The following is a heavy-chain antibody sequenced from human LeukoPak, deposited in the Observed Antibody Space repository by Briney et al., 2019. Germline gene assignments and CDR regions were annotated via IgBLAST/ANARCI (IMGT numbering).Heavy chain of an antibody. V-gene: IGHV1-58*01. CDR1: GFTFTSSA. CDR3: AAAFSSWYGPFDY. D-gene: IGHD6-13*01. Sequence: ASVKVSCKASGFTFTSSAVQWVRQARGQRLEWIGWIVVGSGNTNYAQKFQERVTITRDMSTSTAYMELSSLRSEDTAVYYCAAAFSSWYGPFDYWGQGTLVTVSP. CDR2: IVVGSGNT. J-gene: IGHJ4*02.